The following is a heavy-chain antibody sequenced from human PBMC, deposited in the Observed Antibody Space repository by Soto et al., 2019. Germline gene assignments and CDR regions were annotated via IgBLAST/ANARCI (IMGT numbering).Heavy chain of an antibody. CDR1: GYFFTSYA. V-gene: IGHV1-3*01. J-gene: IGHJ4*02. CDR2: INAANGHT. CDR3: ARGSIAVAGRNQLDY. D-gene: IGHD6-19*01. Sequence: VQLVQSGPEVKKTGASVKVSCRASGYFFTSYAIHWVRQAPGPRLEWLGWINAANGHTKYSQNFQGRVIITRDTSPNTVYMEVSSLKSGDTAVYYCARGSIAVAGRNQLDYWGQGTRVTVFS.